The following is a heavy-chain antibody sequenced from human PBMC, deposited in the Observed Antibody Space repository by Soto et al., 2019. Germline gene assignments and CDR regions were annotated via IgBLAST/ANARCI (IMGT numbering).Heavy chain of an antibody. CDR2: INWNSGRI. V-gene: IGHV3-9*01. CDR3: AKTNSHGSGSYYSSFDY. CDR1: GFTFYDYA. D-gene: IGHD3-10*01. Sequence: LRLSCAAPGFTFYDYAMHWVRQAPGKGLEWVSGINWNSGRIVYADSVKGRFTISRDNAKNSLYLQMNSLRAEDTAFYDCAKTNSHGSGSYYSSFDYWGQGTLVTVSS. J-gene: IGHJ4*02.